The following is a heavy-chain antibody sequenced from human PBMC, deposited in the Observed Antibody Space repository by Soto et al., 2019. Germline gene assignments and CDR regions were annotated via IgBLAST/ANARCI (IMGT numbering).Heavy chain of an antibody. V-gene: IGHV4-39*01. Sequence: SETLSLTCTVSGISVSTSDYYWGWGRQPPGKGLDWIGNIYYSGSTFYTPSLRSRVTLSVDTSKNQFSLRLNSVTVADTAVYFFAGFVVPASRNSDFDYWGQGTLVTVSS. CDR2: IYYSGST. J-gene: IGHJ4*02. CDR1: GISVSTSDYY. CDR3: AGFVVPASRNSDFDY. D-gene: IGHD2-15*01.